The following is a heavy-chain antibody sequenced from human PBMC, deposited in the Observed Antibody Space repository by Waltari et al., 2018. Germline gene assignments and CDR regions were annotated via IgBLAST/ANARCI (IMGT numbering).Heavy chain of an antibody. CDR1: GFTFSSYA. J-gene: IGHJ6*02. Sequence: QVQLVESGGGVVQPGGSLRLSCAASGFTFSSYALHWVRKAPGKGLEWVAFIRYDGSNKYYADSVKGRFTISRDNSKNTLYLQMNSLRAEDTAVYYCAKDERDYIWGSFSMDVWGQGTTVTVSS. CDR3: AKDERDYIWGSFSMDV. CDR2: IRYDGSNK. V-gene: IGHV3-30*02. D-gene: IGHD3-16*01.